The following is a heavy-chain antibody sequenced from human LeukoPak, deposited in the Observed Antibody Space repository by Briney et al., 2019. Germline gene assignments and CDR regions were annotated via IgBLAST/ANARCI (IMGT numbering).Heavy chain of an antibody. CDR3: ARGTSSGWKIQYFDY. CDR1: GFTFSSYA. Sequence: GGSLRLSCAASGFTFSSYAMHWVRQAPGKGLEYVSAISSNGGSTYYANSVKGRFTISRDNSKNTLYLQMGSLRAEDMAVYYCARGTSSGWKIQYFDYWGQGTLVTVSS. CDR2: ISSNGGST. V-gene: IGHV3-64*01. D-gene: IGHD6-19*01. J-gene: IGHJ4*02.